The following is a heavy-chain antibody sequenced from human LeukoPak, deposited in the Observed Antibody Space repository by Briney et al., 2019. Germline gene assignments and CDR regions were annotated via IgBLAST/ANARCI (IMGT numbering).Heavy chain of an antibody. CDR3: ARDLRGSYSAAFDI. CDR2: IYYSGST. V-gene: IGHV4-39*07. Sequence: SETLSLTCTVSGGSISSSSYYWGWIRQPPGKGLEWIGSIYYSGSTYYNPSLKSRVTISVDTSKNQFSLKLSSVTAADTAVYYCARDLRGSYSAAFDIWGQGTMVTVSS. D-gene: IGHD2-15*01. CDR1: GGSISSSSYY. J-gene: IGHJ3*02.